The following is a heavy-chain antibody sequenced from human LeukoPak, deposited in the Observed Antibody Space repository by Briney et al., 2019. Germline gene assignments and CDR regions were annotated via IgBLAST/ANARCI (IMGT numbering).Heavy chain of an antibody. Sequence: PGGALRLFWSASGFTFSSYSMEWVRQAPGKGLEWVSFISSSSSYIYYADSVKSRFTISRDNAKNSLYLQMNSLRAEDTAVYYCARVVGATASAVDYWGQGTLVTVSS. CDR2: ISSSSSYI. D-gene: IGHD1-26*01. J-gene: IGHJ4*02. CDR1: GFTFSSYS. V-gene: IGHV3-21*01. CDR3: ARVVGATASAVDY.